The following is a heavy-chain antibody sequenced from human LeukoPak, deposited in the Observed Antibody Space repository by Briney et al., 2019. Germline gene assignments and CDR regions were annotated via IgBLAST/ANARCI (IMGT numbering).Heavy chain of an antibody. D-gene: IGHD3-3*01. V-gene: IGHV3-30*02. Sequence: GGSLRLSCAASEFTFSAYGMHWVRQAPGKGLEWVAFIRYDGSNKYSADSVKGRFTIARDNSKNTLYLQMNSLGAEDTAVYYCAKDAQYYDFWSGWNNTYYYYMDVWGKGTTVTVSS. CDR2: IRYDGSNK. CDR3: AKDAQYYDFWSGWNNTYYYYMDV. J-gene: IGHJ6*03. CDR1: EFTFSAYG.